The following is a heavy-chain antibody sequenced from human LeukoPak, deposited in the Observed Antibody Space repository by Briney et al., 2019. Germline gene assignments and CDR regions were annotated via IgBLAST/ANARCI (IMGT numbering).Heavy chain of an antibody. J-gene: IGHJ5*02. V-gene: IGHV3-48*02. CDR1: GFTFSIHG. CDR2: IINSGGTV. CDR3: ARDASSGNYYHYWFDP. D-gene: IGHD3-10*01. Sequence: PGGSLRLSCAASGFTFSIHGMNWVRQAPGKGLEWVSYIINSGGTVYYTDSVQGRFTISRDNAKNSLYLQMNSLRDEDTAVYYCARDASSGNYYHYWFDPWGQGTLVTVSS.